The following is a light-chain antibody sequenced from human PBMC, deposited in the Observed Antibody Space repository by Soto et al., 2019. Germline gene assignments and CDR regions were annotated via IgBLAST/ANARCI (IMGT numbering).Light chain of an antibody. CDR3: QQYSNWGT. J-gene: IGKJ1*01. V-gene: IGKV3-15*01. Sequence: EIVMTQSPATLSVSPGERATLSCRASQSVSSNLAWYQQTPGQAPRLLIYGASTRTTGIPARFSGSGSGTEFTLTISSLQSEDFAVYYCQQYSNWGTFGQGTKVEIE. CDR1: QSVSSN. CDR2: GAS.